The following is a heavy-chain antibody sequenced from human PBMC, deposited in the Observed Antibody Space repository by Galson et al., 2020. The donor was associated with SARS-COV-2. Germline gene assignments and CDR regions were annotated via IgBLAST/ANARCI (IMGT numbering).Heavy chain of an antibody. Sequence: ASVKVSCKASGYTFTSNGISWMRQAPGQGLEWMGWNTNYAQKFQGRVTMTTDTSTTTAYMELRGLRSDDTAVYYCARFSYRSGYPSFDYWGQGTLVTVSS. CDR3: ARFSYRSGYPSFDY. J-gene: IGHJ4*02. CDR1: GYTFTSNG. V-gene: IGHV1-18*01. CDR2: NT. D-gene: IGHD3-22*01.